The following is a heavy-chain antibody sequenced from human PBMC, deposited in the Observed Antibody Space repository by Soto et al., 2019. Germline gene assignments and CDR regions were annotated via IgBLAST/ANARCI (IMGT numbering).Heavy chain of an antibody. D-gene: IGHD3-9*01. CDR2: IRSKAYGGTT. V-gene: IGHV3-49*04. Sequence: GGSLRLSCTASGFTFGDYAMSWVRQAPGKGLEWVGFIRSKAYGGTTEYAASVKGRFTISRDDSKSIAYLQMNSLKTEDTAVYYCTRFRDILTGYDAFDIWGQGTMVTVSS. J-gene: IGHJ3*02. CDR3: TRFRDILTGYDAFDI. CDR1: GFTFGDYA.